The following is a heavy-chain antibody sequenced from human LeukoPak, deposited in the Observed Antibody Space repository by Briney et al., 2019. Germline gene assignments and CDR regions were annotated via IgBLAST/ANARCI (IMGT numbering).Heavy chain of an antibody. J-gene: IGHJ4*02. CDR3: AKDNLAYYYGSGSYFDY. V-gene: IGHV3-23*01. CDR1: GFTFSSYA. Sequence: GGSLRLSCAASGFTFSSYAVSWVRQAPGKGLEWVSAISGSGGSTYYADSVKGRFTISRDNSKNTLYLQMNSLRAEDTAVYYCAKDNLAYYYGSGSYFDYWGQGTLVTVSS. CDR2: ISGSGGST. D-gene: IGHD3-10*01.